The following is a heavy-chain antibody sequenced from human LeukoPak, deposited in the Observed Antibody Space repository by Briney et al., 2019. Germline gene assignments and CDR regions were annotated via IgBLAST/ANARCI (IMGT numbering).Heavy chain of an antibody. CDR2: IHSSSSTI. J-gene: IGHJ3*02. CDR1: GFTFSTYN. V-gene: IGHV3-48*01. CDR3: ARGGGDGLVYDAFDI. Sequence: GGSLRLFCVASGFTFSTYNMNWVRQAPGKGLEWVSYIHSSSSTIYYADSVKGRFTISRDNAKNSLYLQMNSLRAEDTAVYYCARGGGDGLVYDAFDIWGQGTMVTVSS. D-gene: IGHD2-21*02.